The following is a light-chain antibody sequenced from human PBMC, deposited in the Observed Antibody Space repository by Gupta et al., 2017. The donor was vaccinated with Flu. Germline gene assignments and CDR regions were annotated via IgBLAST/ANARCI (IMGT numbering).Light chain of an antibody. CDR2: GAS. J-gene: IGKJ2*02. CDR1: QSFSISY. CDR3: QQHGSSPCT. V-gene: IGKV3-20*01. Sequence: LSPSVRDTPTCRARQSFSISYLVWYQQKPRQAPRLLINGASSRANGVPDRFSGSGCGTEFSLPISGREPEDFAVYYCQQHGSSPCTFGQGTKVEIK.